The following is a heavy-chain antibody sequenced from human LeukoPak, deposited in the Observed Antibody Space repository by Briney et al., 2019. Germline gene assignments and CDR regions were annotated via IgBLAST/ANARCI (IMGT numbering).Heavy chain of an antibody. CDR1: GGSFSGYY. D-gene: IGHD3-16*02. CDR2: INHSGST. CDR3: ARARYSLYYYYYYMDV. V-gene: IGHV4-34*01. J-gene: IGHJ6*03. Sequence: SETLSLTCAVYGGSFSGYYWSWIRQPPGKGLEWIGEINHSGSTNYNPSLKSRVTISVDTSKNQFSLKLSSVTAADTAVYYCARARYSLYYYYYYMDVWGKGTTVTVSS.